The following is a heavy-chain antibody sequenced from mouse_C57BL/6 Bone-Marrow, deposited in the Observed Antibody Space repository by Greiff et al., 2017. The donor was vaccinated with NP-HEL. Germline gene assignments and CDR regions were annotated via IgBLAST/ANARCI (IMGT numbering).Heavy chain of an antibody. Sequence: VQLQQSGAELVKPGASVKISCTASGYAFSSYWMNWVKQRPGKGLEWIGQIYPGDGDTNYNGKFKGKATLTADKSSSTAYMQLSSLTSEDSAVYFCARRGRDSYAMDYWGQGTSVTVSS. D-gene: IGHD3-3*01. J-gene: IGHJ4*01. CDR2: IYPGDGDT. CDR1: GYAFSSYW. CDR3: ARRGRDSYAMDY. V-gene: IGHV1-80*01.